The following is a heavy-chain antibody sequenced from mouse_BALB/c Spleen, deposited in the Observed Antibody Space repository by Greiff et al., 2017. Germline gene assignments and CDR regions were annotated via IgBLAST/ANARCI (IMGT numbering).Heavy chain of an antibody. CDR2: ILPGSGST. D-gene: IGHD1-1*01. Sequence: QVQLQQSGAELMKPGASVKISCKATGYTFSSYWIEWVKQRPGHGLEWIGEILPGSGSTNYNEKFKGKATFTADTSSNTAYMQLSSLTSEDSAVYYCARENYYGSSSVAYWGQGTLVTVSA. CDR3: ARENYYGSSSVAY. V-gene: IGHV1-9*01. J-gene: IGHJ3*01. CDR1: GYTFSSYW.